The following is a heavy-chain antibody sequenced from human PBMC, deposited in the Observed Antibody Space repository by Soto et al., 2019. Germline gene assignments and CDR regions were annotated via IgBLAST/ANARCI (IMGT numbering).Heavy chain of an antibody. CDR1: GFTCSSYW. J-gene: IGHJ4*02. Sequence: GGSLRLSCAASGFTCSSYWMSWVRQAPGKGLEWVANIKQDGSEKYYVDSVKGRFTISRDNAKNSLYLQMNSLRAEDTAVYYCARDSSGYHDTYDYWGQGTLVTVSS. D-gene: IGHD3-22*01. CDR3: ARDSSGYHDTYDY. CDR2: IKQDGSEK. V-gene: IGHV3-7*01.